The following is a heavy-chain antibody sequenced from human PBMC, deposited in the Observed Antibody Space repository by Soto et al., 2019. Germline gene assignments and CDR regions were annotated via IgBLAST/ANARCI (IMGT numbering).Heavy chain of an antibody. CDR1: GYTFTSYG. CDR2: ISAYNGNT. J-gene: IGHJ3*02. CDR3: ARNYGGNSWSFNAFDI. V-gene: IGHV1-18*01. Sequence: ASVKVSCKASGYTFTSYGISWVRQAPGQGLEWMGWISAYNGNTNYAQKLQGRVTMTTDTSTSTAYMELRSLRSDDTAVYYCARNYGGNSWSFNAFDIWGQGTMVTVSS. D-gene: IGHD4-17*01.